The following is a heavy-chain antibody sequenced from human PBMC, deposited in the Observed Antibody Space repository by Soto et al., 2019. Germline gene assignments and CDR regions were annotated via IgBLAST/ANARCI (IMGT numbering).Heavy chain of an antibody. CDR1: GFTFSSYG. CDR2: IWYDGSNK. J-gene: IGHJ3*02. CDR3: ARGRDGYNYGVFDI. V-gene: IGHV3-33*01. Sequence: QVQLVESGGGVVQPGRSLRLSCAASGFTFSSYGMHWVHQAPGKGLEWVAVIWYDGSNKYYADSVKGRFTISRDNSKNTLYLQMNSLRAEDTAVYYCARGRDGYNYGVFDIWGQGTMVTVSS. D-gene: IGHD5-12*01.